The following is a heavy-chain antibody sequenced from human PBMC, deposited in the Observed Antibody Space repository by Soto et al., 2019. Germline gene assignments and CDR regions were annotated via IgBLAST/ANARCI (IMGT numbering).Heavy chain of an antibody. CDR1: GFTFDDYA. CDR2: ISWNSGSI. J-gene: IGHJ5*02. V-gene: IGHV3-9*01. Sequence: DVQLVESGGGLVQPGRSLRLSCAASGFTFDDYAMHWVRQAPGKGLEWVSGISWNSGSIGYADSVKGRFTISRDNAKNSLYLQMNSLRAEDTALYYCAKGGYDFWSGRNWFDPWGQGTLVTVSS. CDR3: AKGGYDFWSGRNWFDP. D-gene: IGHD3-3*01.